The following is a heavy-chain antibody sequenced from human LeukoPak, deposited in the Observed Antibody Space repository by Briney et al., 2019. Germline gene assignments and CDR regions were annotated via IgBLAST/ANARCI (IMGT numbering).Heavy chain of an antibody. D-gene: IGHD3-9*01. CDR1: GFTFSNYA. J-gene: IGHJ4*02. CDR3: AKWGYYDVLTGYYVPDY. V-gene: IGHV3-23*01. Sequence: GASLRLSCAASGFTFSNYAMGWVRQAPGKGLEWVSAILGSGGSTYYADSVKGWFTVSGDNSKRTLYLQMNSLRAEDTALYYCAKWGYYDVLTGYYVPDYWGQGTLVTVSS. CDR2: ILGSGGST.